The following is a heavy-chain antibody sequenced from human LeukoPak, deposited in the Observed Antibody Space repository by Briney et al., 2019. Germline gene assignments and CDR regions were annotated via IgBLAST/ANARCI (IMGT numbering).Heavy chain of an antibody. CDR2: IYPGDSDT. CDR3: ARRNYYFGSGSYYSPDNWFDP. J-gene: IGHJ5*02. CDR1: GGSISSYY. V-gene: IGHV5-51*01. D-gene: IGHD3-10*01. Sequence: ETLSLTCTVSGGSISSYYWSWIRQPPGKGLEWIGIIYPGDSDTRYSPSFQGQVTISADKSISTAYLQWSSLKASDTAMYYCARRNYYFGSGSYYSPDNWFDPWGQGTLVTVSS.